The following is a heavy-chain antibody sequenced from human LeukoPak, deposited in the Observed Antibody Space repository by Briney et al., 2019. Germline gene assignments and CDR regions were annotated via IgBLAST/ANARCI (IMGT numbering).Heavy chain of an antibody. Sequence: PGGSLRLSCAASGFTFSSYEMNWVRQAPGKGLEWVSYISSSGSTIYYADSMKGRFTISRDNAKNSLYLQMNSLRAEDTAIYYCARVVAATPTYNWFDPWGQGTLVTVSS. CDR3: ARVVAATPTYNWFDP. D-gene: IGHD2-15*01. J-gene: IGHJ5*02. CDR1: GFTFSSYE. CDR2: ISSSGSTI. V-gene: IGHV3-48*03.